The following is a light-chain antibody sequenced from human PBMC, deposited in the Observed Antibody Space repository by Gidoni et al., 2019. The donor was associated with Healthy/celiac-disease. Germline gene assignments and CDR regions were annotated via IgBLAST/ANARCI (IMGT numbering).Light chain of an antibody. J-gene: IGKJ4*01. CDR3: QQYSSSPT. CDR1: QSVSSSY. V-gene: IGKV3-20*01. Sequence: EIVLTQSPGTLSLSPGERATLSCRASQSVSSSYIAWYQQKPGQAPRLLIYGATSRATGIPDWFGGSGAATDFTLTISRLEPEDFAVYYCQQYSSSPTFGGGTKVEIK. CDR2: GAT.